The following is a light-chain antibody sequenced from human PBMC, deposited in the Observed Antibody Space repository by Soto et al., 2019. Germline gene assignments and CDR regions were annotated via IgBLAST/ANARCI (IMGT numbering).Light chain of an antibody. CDR1: SSDVGGYNY. CDR2: DVS. V-gene: IGLV2-14*01. Sequence: ALTQPASVSGSPGQSITISCTGTSSDVGGYNYVSWYQQHPGKAPKLMIYDVSNRPSGVSNRFFGSKSGNTASLTISGLQAEDEADYYCSSYTSSSTYVFGTGTKVTVL. CDR3: SSYTSSSTYV. J-gene: IGLJ1*01.